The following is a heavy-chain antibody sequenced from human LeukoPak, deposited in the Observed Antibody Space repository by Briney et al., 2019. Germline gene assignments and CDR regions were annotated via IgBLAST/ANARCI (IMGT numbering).Heavy chain of an antibody. V-gene: IGHV4-59*01. CDR1: GATMSNYH. CDR3: ARGTGGYRFDP. D-gene: IGHD1-1*01. CDR2: VYNSGST. Sequence: PSGTLSLTCAVSGATMSNYHRRWIRQPPGRGLECIGYVYNSGSTFYNPSLQSRVTISADTSRKQFSLKLTSVTATDTAVYYCARGTGGYRFDPWGQGILVTVSS. J-gene: IGHJ5*02.